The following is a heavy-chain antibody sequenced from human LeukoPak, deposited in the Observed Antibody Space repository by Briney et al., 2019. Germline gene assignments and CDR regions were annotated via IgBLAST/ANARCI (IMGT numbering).Heavy chain of an antibody. D-gene: IGHD2-2*01. Sequence: PSETLSVTCTVSGGSISSYYWSWIRQPAGKGLEWIGRIYTSGSTNYNPSLKSRLTMSIDTSKNQFSLKLSSVTAADTAVYYCARGCSSTSCYLRMDVWGQGTTVTVSS. CDR1: GGSISSYY. CDR3: ARGCSSTSCYLRMDV. CDR2: IYTSGST. V-gene: IGHV4-4*07. J-gene: IGHJ6*02.